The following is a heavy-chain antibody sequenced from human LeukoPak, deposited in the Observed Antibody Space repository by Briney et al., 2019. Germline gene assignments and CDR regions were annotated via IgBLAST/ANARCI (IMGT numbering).Heavy chain of an antibody. D-gene: IGHD6-25*01. CDR1: GFTFSDYA. V-gene: IGHV3-23*01. CDR2: ISGGSSGST. J-gene: IGHJ3*02. Sequence: PGGSLRLSCAASGFTFSDYAMSWVRQAPGKGLEWLSVISGGSSGSTYYADSVTGRFTISRDNSKSTLYLQMNSLRAEDTAIYYCAKDRGTSLCDAFDIWGQGTMVTVSS. CDR3: AKDRGTSLCDAFDI.